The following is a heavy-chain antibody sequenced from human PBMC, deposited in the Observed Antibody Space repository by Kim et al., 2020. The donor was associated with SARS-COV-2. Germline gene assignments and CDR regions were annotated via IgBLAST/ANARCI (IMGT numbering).Heavy chain of an antibody. CDR3: ARDLFHTGFDY. CDR2: NT. Sequence: NTNCSQQFQGRVTFTRDTSANTASMELSSLGSEDTAVYYCARDLFHTGFDYWGQGTLVAVSS. V-gene: IGHV1-3*01. D-gene: IGHD2-8*02. J-gene: IGHJ4*02.